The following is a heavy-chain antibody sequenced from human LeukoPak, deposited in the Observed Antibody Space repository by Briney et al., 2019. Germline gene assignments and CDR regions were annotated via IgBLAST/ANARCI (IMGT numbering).Heavy chain of an antibody. CDR3: AKAPHSELLLIDF. D-gene: IGHD1-7*01. J-gene: IGHJ4*02. CDR1: GFTFSTYE. Sequence: PGGSLRLSCAASGFTFSTYEMNWVRQAPGKGLEWVSYISGSGSTIYYADSVKGRFTISRDNAKNSLYLQMNSLRAEDTAVYYCAKAPHSELLLIDFWGQGTLVTVSS. CDR2: ISGSGSTI. V-gene: IGHV3-48*03.